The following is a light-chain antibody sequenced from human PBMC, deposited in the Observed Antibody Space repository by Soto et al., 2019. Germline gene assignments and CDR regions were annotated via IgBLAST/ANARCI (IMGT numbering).Light chain of an antibody. CDR2: TAS. J-gene: IGKJ4*01. CDR3: QQLKGYPLT. CDR1: QGISSY. V-gene: IGKV1-9*01. Sequence: DIQLTQSPSFLSASVGDRVTITCRASQGISSYLAWYQQKPGKAPKLLIYTASTLQSGVPSRFSGSGSGTEFTLTISSLQPEDFATYYGQQLKGYPLTVGGGTKVEIK.